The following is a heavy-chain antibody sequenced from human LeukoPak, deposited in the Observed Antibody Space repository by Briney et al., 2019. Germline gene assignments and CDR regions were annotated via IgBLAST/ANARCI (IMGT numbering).Heavy chain of an antibody. D-gene: IGHD2-15*01. CDR1: GASISNYY. Sequence: SETLSLTCTVSGASISNYYWSWIRQPPGKGLEWIGYIYYSGSTNFNPSLKSRVTISVDTSKNQFSLSLSSVTAADTAVYYCARGRGPDCSGGSCWDYWGQGTLVTVSS. CDR3: ARGRGPDCSGGSCWDY. J-gene: IGHJ4*02. CDR2: IYYSGST. V-gene: IGHV4-59*01.